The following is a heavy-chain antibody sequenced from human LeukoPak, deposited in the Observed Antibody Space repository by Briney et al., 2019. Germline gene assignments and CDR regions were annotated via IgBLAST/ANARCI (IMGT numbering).Heavy chain of an antibody. J-gene: IGHJ4*02. CDR2: VYPGGSDT. Sequence: NRGESLKISCKGSGYTFTTSWIGWVRQMPGKGLEWMGIVYPGGSDTRYSPSFQGQVTISADKSISTAHLQWSSLEASDTAMYYCARIVKTGTSSPLAFDYWGQGTLVTVSS. CDR1: GYTFTTSW. CDR3: ARIVKTGTSSPLAFDY. V-gene: IGHV5-51*01. D-gene: IGHD1-7*01.